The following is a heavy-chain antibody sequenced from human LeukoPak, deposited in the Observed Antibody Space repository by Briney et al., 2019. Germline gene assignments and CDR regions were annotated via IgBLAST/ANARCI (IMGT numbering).Heavy chain of an antibody. CDR1: GGSISSSSYY. V-gene: IGHV4-39*01. D-gene: IGHD2-2*01. J-gene: IGHJ4*02. CDR3: ARLGEGCSRTSCPYFDY. CDR2: IYYSGST. Sequence: SETLSLTCTVSGGSISSSSYYWGWIRQPPGKGLEWIGNIYYSGSTYYNPSLKSRVIISVDTSKNQFSLKLSSVTAADTAVYYCARLGEGCSRTSCPYFDYWGQGTLVTVSS.